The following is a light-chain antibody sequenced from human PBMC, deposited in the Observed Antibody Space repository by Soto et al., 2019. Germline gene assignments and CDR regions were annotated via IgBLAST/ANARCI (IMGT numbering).Light chain of an antibody. J-gene: IGKJ5*01. V-gene: IGKV3-20*01. CDR3: QQYGSSPPVT. CDR2: GAS. CDR1: QSVSGN. Sequence: EIVLTQSPGTLSLSPGEIATLSFRASQSVSGNLAWYQQKPGQAPRLLIYGASSRATGIPDRFSGSGSGTDFTLTISRLEPEDFAVYYCQQYGSSPPVTFGQGTRLEIK.